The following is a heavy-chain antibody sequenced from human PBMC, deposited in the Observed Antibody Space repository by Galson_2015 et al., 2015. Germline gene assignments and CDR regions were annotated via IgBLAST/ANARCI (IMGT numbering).Heavy chain of an antibody. V-gene: IGHV1-69*02. CDR1: GGTFSSYT. J-gene: IGHJ4*02. CDR2: IIPILGIA. Sequence: SVKVSCKASGGTFSSYTISWVRQAPGQGLEWMGRIIPILGIANYAQKFQGRVTITADKSTSTAYMELSSLRSEDTAVYYCARGDRRDGYNGFGYWGQGTLVTVSS. D-gene: IGHD5-24*01. CDR3: ARGDRRDGYNGFGY.